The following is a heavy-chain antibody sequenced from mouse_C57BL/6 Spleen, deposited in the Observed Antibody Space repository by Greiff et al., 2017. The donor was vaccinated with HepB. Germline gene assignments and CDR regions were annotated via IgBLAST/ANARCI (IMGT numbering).Heavy chain of an antibody. V-gene: IGHV5-17*01. J-gene: IGHJ1*03. CDR1: GFTFSDYG. CDR2: ISSGSSTI. CDR3: ARPILDV. Sequence: EVKLMESGGGLVKPGGSRKLSCAASGFTFSDYGMHWVRQAPEKGLEWVAYISSGSSTIYYADTVKGRFTISRDNAKNTLFLQMTSLRSEDTAMYYCARPILDVWGTGTTVTVSS.